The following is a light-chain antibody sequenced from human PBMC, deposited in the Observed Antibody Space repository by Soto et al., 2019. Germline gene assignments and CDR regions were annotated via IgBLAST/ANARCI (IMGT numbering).Light chain of an antibody. V-gene: IGKV3-11*01. CDR2: DVS. CDR1: QSVSRD. CDR3: HQRSNWPST. J-gene: IGKJ2*01. Sequence: EMVLTQSPATLSLFPGERATLSCRASQSVSRDLACYQQKPGQAPRLLIYDVSNRATGIPARFSGSGSGTDFTLTISSLEPEDFAVSYCHQRSNWPSTFGQGTKLEIK.